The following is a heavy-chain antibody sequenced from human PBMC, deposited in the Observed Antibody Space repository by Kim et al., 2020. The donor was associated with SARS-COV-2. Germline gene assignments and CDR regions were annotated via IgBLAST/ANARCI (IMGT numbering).Heavy chain of an antibody. Sequence: GGSLRLSCAASGFTFSSHAMHWVRQAPGKGLEWVAVISYDGPHKYYTDSVKGRFTISRDNSKNTLYLQMNSLRGEDTAVYYCVRWAAATGTYYFDYWGQGTLVTVSS. V-gene: IGHV3-30*04. CDR2: ISYDGPHK. CDR3: VRWAAATGTYYFDY. D-gene: IGHD1-1*01. J-gene: IGHJ4*02. CDR1: GFTFSSHA.